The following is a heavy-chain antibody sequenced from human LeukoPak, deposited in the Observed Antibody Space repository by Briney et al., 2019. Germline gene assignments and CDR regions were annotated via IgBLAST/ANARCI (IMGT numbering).Heavy chain of an antibody. V-gene: IGHV3-30*02. J-gene: IGHJ5*02. CDR2: IRYDGSNK. CDR1: GFTFSDYG. Sequence: GGSLRLSCAASGFTFSDYGMHWVRQAPGKGLEWVTFIRYDGSNKYYADSVKGRFTISRDNSRNTLYLQMNSLRAEDTAVYHCAKQGLLNYNWFDPWGQGTLVTVSS. CDR3: AKQGLLNYNWFDP.